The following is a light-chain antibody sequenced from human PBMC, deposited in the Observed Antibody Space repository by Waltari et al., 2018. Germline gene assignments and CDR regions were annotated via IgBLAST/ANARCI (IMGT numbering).Light chain of an antibody. J-gene: IGKJ1*01. CDR1: QGIGRW. Sequence: DIQLTQYPSTLSASVGDRVTLTCRASQGIGRWLAWYQQKPGKTPDLLIYKASILERGVPSRFSGSGSWTEFTLTITGLQPLDVATYYCQEYDSHWSFGQGTKVEIK. CDR3: QEYDSHWS. V-gene: IGKV1-5*03. CDR2: KAS.